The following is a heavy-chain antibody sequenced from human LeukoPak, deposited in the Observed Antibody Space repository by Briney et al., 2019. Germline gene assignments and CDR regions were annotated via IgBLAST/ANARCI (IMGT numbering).Heavy chain of an antibody. CDR2: TSGNGDLT. CDR3: ARAIQQWLIGGAGY. V-gene: IGHV3-23*01. D-gene: IGHD6-19*01. Sequence: GGSLRLSCAASGFTFNNFAMSWVRQAPGKGREWVSATSGNGDLTYYANSVKGRFTISRDNSKNPLYLQMNGERAEDSAVYYCARAIQQWLIGGAGYWGQGTLVTVSS. CDR1: GFTFNNFA. J-gene: IGHJ4*02.